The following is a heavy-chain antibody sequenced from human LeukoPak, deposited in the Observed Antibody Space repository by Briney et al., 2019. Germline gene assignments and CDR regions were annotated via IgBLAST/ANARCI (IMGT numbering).Heavy chain of an antibody. CDR2: IYYSGST. D-gene: IGHD3-3*01. Sequence: SETLSLTCTVSGGSISSYYWSWIRQRPGKGLEWIGYIYYSGSTNYNPSLKSRVTISVDKSKNQFSLKLSSVTAADTAVYYCARLGTLTDFWSGYFDYWGQGTLVTVSS. CDR3: ARLGTLTDFWSGYFDY. J-gene: IGHJ4*02. V-gene: IGHV4-59*12. CDR1: GGSISSYY.